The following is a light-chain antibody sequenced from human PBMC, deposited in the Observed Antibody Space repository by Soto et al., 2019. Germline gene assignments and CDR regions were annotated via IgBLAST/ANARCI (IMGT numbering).Light chain of an antibody. CDR2: GAS. CDR3: QEYSAWWT. J-gene: IGKJ1*01. V-gene: IGKV3-15*01. CDR1: QSVSSN. Sequence: EIVMTQSPATLSVSPGERATLSCRASQSVSSNLAWYQQKPGQAPRLLVYGASTRATGIPARFSGSGSGTEFTLTTSSLQSEDSEVYYCQEYSAWWTFGQGTKVEIK.